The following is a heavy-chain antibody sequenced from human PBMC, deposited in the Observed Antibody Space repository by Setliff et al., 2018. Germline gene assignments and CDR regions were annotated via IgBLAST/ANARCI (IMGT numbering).Heavy chain of an antibody. CDR3: ARAPGRNIRGDY. V-gene: IGHV4-4*02. CDR2: IYQSATT. Sequence: SETLSLTCTVSGESTRSNNWWNWVRQPPGKGLEWIGDIYQSATTNYNPSLKSRVTISADTSKNQFSLKLKSVTAADTAVYYCARAPGRNIRGDYWGQGALVTVSS. D-gene: IGHD3-10*01. J-gene: IGHJ4*02. CDR1: GESTRSNNW.